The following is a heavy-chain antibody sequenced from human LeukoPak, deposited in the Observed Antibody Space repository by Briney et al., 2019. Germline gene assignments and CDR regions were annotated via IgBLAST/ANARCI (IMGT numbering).Heavy chain of an antibody. CDR3: AKQPNYYDSSGRDY. Sequence: ASVKVSCKASGYTFTTYYIHWVRQAPGQGLEWMGIINPTGGSTTYAQKFQGRVTMTRDTSTSTVFMEVNSLRAEDTAVYYCAKQPNYYDSSGRDYWGQGTLVTVSS. CDR1: GYTFTTYY. CDR2: INPTGGST. J-gene: IGHJ4*02. D-gene: IGHD3-22*01. V-gene: IGHV1-46*01.